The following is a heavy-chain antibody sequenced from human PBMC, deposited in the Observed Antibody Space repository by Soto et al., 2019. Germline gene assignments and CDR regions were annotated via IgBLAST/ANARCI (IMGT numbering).Heavy chain of an antibody. Sequence: EVQLLESGGGLVQPGGSLRLSCAASGFTFSSYALSWVRQAPGKGLEWVSAISGSGGSTYYADSVKGRFTISRDNSKNTLYLQMNSLRAEDTAVYYCAKSYSSSWRFPADYWGQGTLVTVSS. V-gene: IGHV3-23*01. CDR1: GFTFSSYA. J-gene: IGHJ4*02. CDR2: ISGSGGST. D-gene: IGHD6-13*01. CDR3: AKSYSSSWRFPADY.